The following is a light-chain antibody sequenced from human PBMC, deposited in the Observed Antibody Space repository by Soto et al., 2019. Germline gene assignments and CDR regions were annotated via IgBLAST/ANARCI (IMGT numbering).Light chain of an antibody. CDR3: AAWGDSLNGVV. Sequence: QSVLTQPPSASGTPGQRVTISCSGASSNIGSNTVNWYQHLPGTAPKLLMYNNNQRPSGVPDRFSGSKSGTSGSLAISGLQSEDGADYYCAAWGDSLNGVVFGGGTKLTVL. J-gene: IGLJ2*01. CDR2: NNN. CDR1: SSNIGSNT. V-gene: IGLV1-44*01.